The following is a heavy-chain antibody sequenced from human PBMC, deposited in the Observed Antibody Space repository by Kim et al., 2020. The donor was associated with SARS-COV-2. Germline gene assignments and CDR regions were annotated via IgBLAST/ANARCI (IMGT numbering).Heavy chain of an antibody. J-gene: IGHJ5*02. CDR3: ARGQRGRILTGYYSSWFDP. Sequence: SETLSLTCAVYGGSFSGYYWSWIRQPPGKGLEWIGEINHSGSTNYNPSLKSRVTISVDTSKNQFSLKLSSVTAADTAVYYCARGQRGRILTGYYSSWFDPWGQGTLVTVSS. CDR1: GGSFSGYY. CDR2: INHSGST. D-gene: IGHD3-9*01. V-gene: IGHV4-34*01.